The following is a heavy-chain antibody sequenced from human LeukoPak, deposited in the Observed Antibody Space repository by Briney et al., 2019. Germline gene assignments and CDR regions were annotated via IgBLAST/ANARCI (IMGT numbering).Heavy chain of an antibody. CDR2: ISYDGKKN. V-gene: IGHV3-30*04. CDR3: VRGSKIRGVIPEGEFDY. CDR1: GFTFSTYT. Sequence: PGGSLRLSCAASGFTFSTYTMNWVRQAPGKGLEWVAVISYDGKKNYYADSVKGRFTLSRDDSQNTVYLQMNSLRDDDTALYYCVRGSKIRGVIPEGEFDYWGQGTLVTVSS. J-gene: IGHJ4*02. D-gene: IGHD3-10*01.